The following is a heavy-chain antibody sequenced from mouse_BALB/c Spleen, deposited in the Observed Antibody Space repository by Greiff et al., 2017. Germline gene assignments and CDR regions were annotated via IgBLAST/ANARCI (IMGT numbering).Heavy chain of an antibody. CDR3: VYYDYDGGVDY. D-gene: IGHD2-4*01. CDR1: GYTFSSYW. Sequence: VQRVESGAELMKPGASVKISCKATGYTFSSYWIEWVKQRPGHGLEWIGEILPGSGSTNYNEKFKGKATFTADTSSNTAYMQLSSLTSEDSAVYYCVYYDYDGGVDYWGQGTTLTVSS. CDR2: ILPGSGST. V-gene: IGHV1-9*01. J-gene: IGHJ2*01.